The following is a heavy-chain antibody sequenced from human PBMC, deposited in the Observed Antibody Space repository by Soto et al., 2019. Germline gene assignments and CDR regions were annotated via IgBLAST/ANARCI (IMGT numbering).Heavy chain of an antibody. V-gene: IGHV4-59*01. Sequence: ETLSLTCTVSGGSISSYYWSWIRQPPGKGLEWIGYIYYSGSTNYNPSLKSRVTISVDTSKNQFSLKLSSVTAADTAVYYCARGPPDYDFWSGYSSNYYFDYWGQGTLVTVSS. CDR3: ARGPPDYDFWSGYSSNYYFDY. J-gene: IGHJ4*02. CDR1: GGSISSYY. CDR2: IYYSGST. D-gene: IGHD3-3*01.